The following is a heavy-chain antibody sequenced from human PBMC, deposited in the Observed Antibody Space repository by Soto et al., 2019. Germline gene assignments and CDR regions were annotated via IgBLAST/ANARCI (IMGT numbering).Heavy chain of an antibody. Sequence: GGSLRLSCAASGFTFSSYAMSWVRQAPGKGLEWVSVISGSDDSTYYADSVKGRFTISRDNSKNTLYLQMNSLRAEDTAVYYCAKRSSSSTFDYWGQGTLVTVSS. CDR3: AKRSSSSTFDY. D-gene: IGHD6-6*01. CDR2: ISGSDDST. CDR1: GFTFSSYA. J-gene: IGHJ4*02. V-gene: IGHV3-23*01.